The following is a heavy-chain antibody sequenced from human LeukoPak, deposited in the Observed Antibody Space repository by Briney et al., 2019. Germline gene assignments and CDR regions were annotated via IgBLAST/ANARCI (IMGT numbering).Heavy chain of an antibody. CDR3: ANTPDRVAGTFDY. CDR2: INHSGST. D-gene: IGHD6-19*01. J-gene: IGHJ4*02. Sequence: PSETLSLTCAVYGGSFSGYYWSWIRQPPGKGLEWIGEINHSGSTNYNPSLKSRVTISVDTSKNQFSLKLSSVTAADTAVYYCANTPDRVAGTFDYWGQGTLVTVSS. V-gene: IGHV4-34*01. CDR1: GGSFSGYY.